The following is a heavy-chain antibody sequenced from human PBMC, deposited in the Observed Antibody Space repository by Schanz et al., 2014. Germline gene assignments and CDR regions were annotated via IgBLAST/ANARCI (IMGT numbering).Heavy chain of an antibody. D-gene: IGHD2-21*01. V-gene: IGHV7-4-1*02. J-gene: IGHJ4*02. CDR1: GYSFSTYA. Sequence: QVQLVQSGAELKNPGASVKVSCKTSGYSFSTYAMNWVRQAPGQGLEWVGWINTNTGNPTYAQGFTGRFVFSLDTSVSTAYLQISSLKAEDTAVYYCARSLECGAYCGGDCCSIDYWGQGTLVTVSS. CDR2: INTNTGNP. CDR3: ARSLECGAYCGGDCCSIDY.